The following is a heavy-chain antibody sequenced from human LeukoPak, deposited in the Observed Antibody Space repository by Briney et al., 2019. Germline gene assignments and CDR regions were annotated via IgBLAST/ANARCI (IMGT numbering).Heavy chain of an antibody. CDR2: IRYDGSNK. J-gene: IGHJ4*02. CDR3: FGITVTDVPY. V-gene: IGHV3-30*02. CDR1: GLPFSHSG. Sequence: PGGSLRLSCAASGLPFSHSGMHWVRQAPGKGLEWVAFIRYDGSNKYYADSVKGRFTISGDNSKNPLYLQMNSQRGEHTAVYYCFGITVTDVPYWGQGTLVTVSS. D-gene: IGHD1-7*01.